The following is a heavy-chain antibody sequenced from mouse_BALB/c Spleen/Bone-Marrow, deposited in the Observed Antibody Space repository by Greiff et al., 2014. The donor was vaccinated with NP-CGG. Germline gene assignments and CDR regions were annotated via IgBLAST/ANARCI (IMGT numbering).Heavy chain of an antibody. V-gene: IGHV1S56*01. Sequence: QVQLQQSGPELVKPGASVRISCKASGYTFTSYYIHWVKQRPGRGLEWIGWIYPGNVNTKYNEKFKGKATLTADKSSSTAYMQLSSLTSEDSAVYFCARGDWDGDYAMDYWGQGTSVTVSS. CDR1: GYTFTSYY. CDR3: ARGDWDGDYAMDY. J-gene: IGHJ4*01. D-gene: IGHD4-1*01. CDR2: IYPGNVNT.